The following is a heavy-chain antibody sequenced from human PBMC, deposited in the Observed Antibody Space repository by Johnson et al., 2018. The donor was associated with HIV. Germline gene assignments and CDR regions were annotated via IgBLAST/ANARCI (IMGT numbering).Heavy chain of an antibody. Sequence: VQLVESGGGLVQPGGSLRLSCAASGFTFSSYWMSWVRQAPGKGLEWVANIKQDGSEKYYVDSVKGRFTISRDNAKNSRYLQMNSLRAEDTAVYYCAREYCSSTSCLDAFDIWGQGTMVTVSS. CDR1: GFTFSSYW. V-gene: IGHV3-7*05. J-gene: IGHJ3*02. D-gene: IGHD2-2*01. CDR3: AREYCSSTSCLDAFDI. CDR2: IKQDGSEK.